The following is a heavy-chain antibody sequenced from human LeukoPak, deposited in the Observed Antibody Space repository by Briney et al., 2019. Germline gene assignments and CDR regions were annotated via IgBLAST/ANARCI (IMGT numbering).Heavy chain of an antibody. CDR2: ISYDGSNK. Sequence: WGSLRLSCAASGFTFSSYAMHWVRQAPGKGLEWVAVISYDGSNKYYADSVKGRFTISRDNSKNTLYLQMNSLRAEDTAVYYCARTGDSSGYYYGGDAFDIWGQGTMVTVSS. D-gene: IGHD3-22*01. J-gene: IGHJ3*02. V-gene: IGHV3-30*04. CDR1: GFTFSSYA. CDR3: ARTGDSSGYYYGGDAFDI.